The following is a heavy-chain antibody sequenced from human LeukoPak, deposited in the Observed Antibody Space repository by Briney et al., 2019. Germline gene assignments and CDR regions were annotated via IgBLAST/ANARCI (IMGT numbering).Heavy chain of an antibody. Sequence: GGSLRLSCAASDFTFTNYCMHWVRQAPGKGLEWVSRVSTDGSRTSYADSVKGRFTISRDNAKNTVYLQMNGLRAEDSAVYFCVRAQNGNHGLFDYWGQGTLVTVSS. CDR3: VRAQNGNHGLFDY. V-gene: IGHV3-74*01. CDR1: DFTFTNYC. CDR2: VSTDGSRT. J-gene: IGHJ4*02. D-gene: IGHD1-14*01.